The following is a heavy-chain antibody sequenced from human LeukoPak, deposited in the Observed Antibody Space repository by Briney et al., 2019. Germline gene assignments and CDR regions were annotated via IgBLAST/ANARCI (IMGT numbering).Heavy chain of an antibody. J-gene: IGHJ6*02. CDR1: GFTFDSYG. V-gene: IGHV3-64*01. CDR3: ARGGPGHDFSPNYYYGLDV. Sequence: PGGSLRLSCAASGFTFDSYGMHWVRQAPGKGLEYVSAISRNGGSTFYANSVKVRFTISRDNSKNTLYLQMGSLRAEDTAVYYCARGGPGHDFSPNYYYGLDVWGQGTTVTVSS. CDR2: ISRNGGST. D-gene: IGHD5-12*01.